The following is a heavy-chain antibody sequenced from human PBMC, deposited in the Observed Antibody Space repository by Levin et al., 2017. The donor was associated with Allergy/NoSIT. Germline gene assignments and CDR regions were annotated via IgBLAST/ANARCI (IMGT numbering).Heavy chain of an antibody. CDR2: IIPILGIA. CDR3: ARAGGGSSSWYYFDY. Sequence: SVKVSCKASGGTFSSYTISWVRQAPGQGLEWMGRIIPILGIANYAQKFQGRVTITADKSTSTAYMELSSLRSEDTAVYYCARAGGGSSSWYYFDYWGQGTLVTVSS. CDR1: GGTFSSYT. D-gene: IGHD6-13*01. J-gene: IGHJ4*02. V-gene: IGHV1-69*02.